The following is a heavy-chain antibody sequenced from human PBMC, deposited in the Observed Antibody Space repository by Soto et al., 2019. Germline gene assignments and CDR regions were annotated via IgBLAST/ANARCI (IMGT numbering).Heavy chain of an antibody. CDR2: ITYTGTT. CDR1: GGPAGRSFRADY. Sequence: SETLSLTCAVYGGPAGRSFRADYWAWVRQPPGKGLEWIGDITYTGTTKYNPSLKGRGFISVDSSKKQVSLNLNSVTAADTAMYYCAKVMRGGYNYGLKYGMDVWGQGTTVTVSS. CDR3: AKVMRGGYNYGLKYGMDV. V-gene: IGHV4-34*01. D-gene: IGHD5-18*01. J-gene: IGHJ6*02.